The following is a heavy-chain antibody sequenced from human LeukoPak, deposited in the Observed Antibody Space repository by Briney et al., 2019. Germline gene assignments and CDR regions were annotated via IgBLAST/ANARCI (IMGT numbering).Heavy chain of an antibody. J-gene: IGHJ3*02. Sequence: GGSLRLSCAASGLTLSTYATHWVRQAPGKGLGWVSGIGNSGGTTYYAGSVKGRFTISRDNSKNTLYLQMNSLRAEDTAVYYCASRTIVGATRGSFDIWGLGTMVTVSS. V-gene: IGHV3-23*01. CDR1: GLTLSTYA. CDR3: ASRTIVGATRGSFDI. CDR2: IGNSGGTT. D-gene: IGHD1-26*01.